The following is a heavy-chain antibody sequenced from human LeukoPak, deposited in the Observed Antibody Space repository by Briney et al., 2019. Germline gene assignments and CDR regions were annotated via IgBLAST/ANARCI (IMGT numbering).Heavy chain of an antibody. CDR2: IKQDGSDK. CDR1: GFTFSTYW. CDR3: ARGGDSCSAIDY. J-gene: IGHJ4*02. V-gene: IGHV3-7*04. D-gene: IGHD2-2*01. Sequence: GGSLRLSCAASGFTFSTYWMTWVRQAPGKGLEWVANIKQDGSDKYYVDSVKGRFTISRDNAKNSLYLQMNTLTVEDTAVYYCARGGDSCSAIDYWGQGTLVTVSS.